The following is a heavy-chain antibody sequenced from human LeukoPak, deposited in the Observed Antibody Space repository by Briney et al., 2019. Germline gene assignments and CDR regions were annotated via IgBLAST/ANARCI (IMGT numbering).Heavy chain of an antibody. V-gene: IGHV1-24*01. J-gene: IGHJ3*02. CDR3: ATLVGVVVVAARAFDI. Sequence: GASVKVSCKVSGYTLTELSMHWVRQAPGKGLEWMGGFDPEDGETIYAQKFQGRVTMTEDTSTDTAYMELSSLRSEDTAVYYCATLVGVVVVAARAFDIWGQGTTVTVSS. CDR2: FDPEDGET. CDR1: GYTLTELS. D-gene: IGHD2-15*01.